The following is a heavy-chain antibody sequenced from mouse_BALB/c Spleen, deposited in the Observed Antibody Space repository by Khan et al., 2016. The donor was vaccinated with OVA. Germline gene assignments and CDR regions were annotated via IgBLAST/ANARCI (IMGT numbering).Heavy chain of an antibody. Sequence: QVQLKQSGAELVKAGASVKMSCKASGYTFTSYWMHWVKQRLGQGLEWFAETNPTNGRTYYNEKFKSKATLTVDKSSSTAYMLLSGPTFDDSSFYYCARIKKIVATYFDYWGQGTTLTVSS. V-gene: IGHV1S81*02. CDR2: TNPTNGRT. D-gene: IGHD1-1*01. CDR1: GYTFTSYW. J-gene: IGHJ2*01. CDR3: ARIKKIVATYFDY.